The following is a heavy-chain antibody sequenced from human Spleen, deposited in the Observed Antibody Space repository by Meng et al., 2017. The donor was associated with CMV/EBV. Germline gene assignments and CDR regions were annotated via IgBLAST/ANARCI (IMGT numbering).Heavy chain of an antibody. V-gene: IGHV3-21*01. J-gene: IGHJ3*02. D-gene: IGHD6-19*01. CDR1: GFTFSSYS. CDR2: ISSSSSYI. CDR3: ARDSRQWDAFDI. Sequence: GGSLRLSCAASGFTFSSYSMNWVRQAPGKGLEWVSSISSSSSYIYYADSVKGRFTISRDNAKNSLYLQMNSLRAEDTAVYYCARDSRQWDAFDIWGQGQWSPSPQ.